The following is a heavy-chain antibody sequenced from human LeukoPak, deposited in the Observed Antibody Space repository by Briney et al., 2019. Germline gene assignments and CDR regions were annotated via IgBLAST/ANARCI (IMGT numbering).Heavy chain of an antibody. D-gene: IGHD3-9*01. Sequence: GGSLRLSCAASGFTFSSYSMNWVRQAPGKGLEWVSSISSSSSYIYYADSVKGRFTISRDNAKNSLYLQMNSLRAEDTAVYYCARDPSYDILTGYLYYYGMDVWGQGTTVTVSS. CDR3: ARDPSYDILTGYLYYYGMDV. CDR2: ISSSSSYI. CDR1: GFTFSSYS. J-gene: IGHJ6*02. V-gene: IGHV3-21*01.